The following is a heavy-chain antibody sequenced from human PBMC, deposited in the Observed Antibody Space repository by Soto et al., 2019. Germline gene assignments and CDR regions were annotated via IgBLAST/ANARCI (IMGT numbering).Heavy chain of an antibody. D-gene: IGHD3-10*01. CDR3: ALSMVRGVMGY. J-gene: IGHJ4*02. Sequence: EVQLVESGGGLVQPGGSLRLSCAASGFTFSSYWMHWVRQAPGKGLVWVSRINSDGSSTSYADSVKGRFTISRDNAKNTLYLQMNRLRAEDTAVYYCALSMVRGVMGYWGQGTLVTVSS. V-gene: IGHV3-74*01. CDR1: GFTFSSYW. CDR2: INSDGSST.